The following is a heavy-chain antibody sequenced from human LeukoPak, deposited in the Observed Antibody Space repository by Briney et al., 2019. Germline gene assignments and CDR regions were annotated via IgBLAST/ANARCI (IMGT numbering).Heavy chain of an antibody. J-gene: IGHJ3*02. CDR1: GGSFSGYY. CDR3: ARDPSMGDDAFDI. Sequence: SETLSLTCAVYGGSFSGYYWSWIRQPPGKGLEWIGEINHSGSTNYNPSLKSRVTISVDKSKNQFSLKLSSVTAADTAVYYCARDPSMGDDAFDIWGQGTMVTVSS. V-gene: IGHV4-34*01. D-gene: IGHD3-16*01. CDR2: INHSGST.